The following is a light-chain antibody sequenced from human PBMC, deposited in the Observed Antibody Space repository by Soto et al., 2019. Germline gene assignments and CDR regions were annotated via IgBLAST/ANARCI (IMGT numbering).Light chain of an antibody. CDR1: QSMSSY. V-gene: IGKV1-39*01. Sequence: DIQMTQSPSSLSASVGDRVTITCRASQSMSSYLNWYQQKPGKAPKLLIYAASSLQSVVSSRFRGSGTGTDFTHTISSLQPEDFATDYCQQSYSTPWTFGQGTKVEIK. CDR2: AAS. J-gene: IGKJ1*01. CDR3: QQSYSTPWT.